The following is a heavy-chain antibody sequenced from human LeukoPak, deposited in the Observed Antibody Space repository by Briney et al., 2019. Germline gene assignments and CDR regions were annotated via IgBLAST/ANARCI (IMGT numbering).Heavy chain of an antibody. V-gene: IGHV3-9*01. CDR1: GFTFDDYA. J-gene: IGHJ4*02. D-gene: IGHD2-2*01. CDR2: ISWNSGSI. Sequence: PGGSLRLSCAASGFTFDDYAMHWVRQAPGKGLEWVSGISWNSGSIGYADSVKGRFTISRDNAKNSLYLQMNNLRAEDTAVYYCAKRGSTAYSTPHFDFWGQGALVTVSS. CDR3: AKRGSTAYSTPHFDF.